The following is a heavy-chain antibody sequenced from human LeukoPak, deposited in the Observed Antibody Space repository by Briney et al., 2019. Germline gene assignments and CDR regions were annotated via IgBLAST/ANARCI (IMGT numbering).Heavy chain of an antibody. CDR1: GFTFSSYS. D-gene: IGHD2-8*01. V-gene: IGHV3-21*06. J-gene: IGHJ4*02. CDR3: AGRYCSDGLCPLDY. CDR2: ISSSGDFI. Sequence: GGSLRLSCAASGFTFSSYSMNWVRQAPGKGLEWVSSISSSGDFIHHTDSVKGRFTISRDNAKNSLYLQMNSLRAEDTAVYYCAGRYCSDGLCPLDYWGQGTLVTVSS.